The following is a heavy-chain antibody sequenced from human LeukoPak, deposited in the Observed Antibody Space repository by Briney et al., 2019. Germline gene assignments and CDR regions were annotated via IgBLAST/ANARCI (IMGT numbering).Heavy chain of an antibody. Sequence: GGSLRLSYAPAGLTVSTNQISWVRQAPGKGLGWVSSIYSDGSTFHADSVQGRFTISRDNSKNTVYLQMISVRAEAASVYYCAFGRMWTGVFQHWGQGTLVTVSS. V-gene: IGHV3-53*01. CDR1: GLTVSTNQ. CDR2: IYSDGST. CDR3: AFGRMWTGVFQH. J-gene: IGHJ1*01. D-gene: IGHD2-21*01.